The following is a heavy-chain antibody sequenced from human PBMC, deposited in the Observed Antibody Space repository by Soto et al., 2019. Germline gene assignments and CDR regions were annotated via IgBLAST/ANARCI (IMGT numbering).Heavy chain of an antibody. CDR2: ISTSGNT. Sequence: QVQLEESGPGLVKPSETLSLICSGSGVSRRNSYWTWTRQSAGNGLEWIGRISTSGNTGYNPSLTCRVTMPVDTSKNQVSLKLTSVTAADTAVYYCARGGGVPALGDPWGQGALVSVSS. J-gene: IGHJ5*02. CDR3: ARGGGVPALGDP. CDR1: GVSRRNSY. D-gene: IGHD3-16*01. V-gene: IGHV4-4*07.